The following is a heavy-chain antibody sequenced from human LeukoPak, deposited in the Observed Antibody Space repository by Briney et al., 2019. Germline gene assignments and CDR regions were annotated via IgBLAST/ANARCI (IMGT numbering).Heavy chain of an antibody. CDR2: IIPILGVA. CDR1: GGTFSSYT. D-gene: IGHD3-22*01. CDR3: ATLNYYDSSGYPFDY. Sequence: SVKVSCKASGGTFSSYTISWVRQAPGQGLEWMGRIIPILGVANYAQKFQGRVTITADKSTSTAYMELSSLRSEDTAVYYCATLNYYDSSGYPFDYWGQGTLVTVSS. J-gene: IGHJ4*02. V-gene: IGHV1-69*02.